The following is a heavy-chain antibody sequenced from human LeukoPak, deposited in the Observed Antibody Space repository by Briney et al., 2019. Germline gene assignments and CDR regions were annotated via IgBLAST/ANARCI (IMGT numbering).Heavy chain of an antibody. CDR1: GFTFNSYG. CDR2: IRFDGSNA. V-gene: IGHV3-30*02. CDR3: AQDPTQYYSGSGSSSWFDP. J-gene: IGHJ5*02. Sequence: PGRSLRLSCAASGFTFNSYGMHWVRQAPGKGLQWVAFIRFDGSNAYYPDSVKGRFTISRDNSKNTLSLQMNSLRAEDTAVYYCAQDPTQYYSGSGSSSWFDPWGQGTLVTVSS. D-gene: IGHD3-10*01.